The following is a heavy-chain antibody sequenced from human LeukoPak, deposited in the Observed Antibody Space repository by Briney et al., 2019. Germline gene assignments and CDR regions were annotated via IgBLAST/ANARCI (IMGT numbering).Heavy chain of an antibody. Sequence: KTSETLSVTCTVSGGSISSSSYYWGWIRQPPGKGLEWIGSIYYSGSTYYNPSLKSRVTTSVDTSKNQFSLKLSSVTAADTAVYYCARNSSSGGGYFDYWGQGTLVTVSS. CDR1: GGSISSSSYY. CDR2: IYYSGST. J-gene: IGHJ4*02. D-gene: IGHD6-6*01. CDR3: ARNSSSGGGYFDY. V-gene: IGHV4-39*01.